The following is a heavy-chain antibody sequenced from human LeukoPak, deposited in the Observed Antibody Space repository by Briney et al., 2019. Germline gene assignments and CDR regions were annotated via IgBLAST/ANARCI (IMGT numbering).Heavy chain of an antibody. D-gene: IGHD3-16*02. CDR2: ISGSGGST. V-gene: IGHV3-23*01. Sequence: SGGSLRLSCAASGFTFSSYAMSWVRQAPGKGLEWVSAISGSGGSTYYADSVKGRFTISRDNSKNTLYLQTNSLRAEDTAVYYCAKEIYDYVWGSYRYPFDYWGQGTLVTVSS. CDR3: AKEIYDYVWGSYRYPFDY. CDR1: GFTFSSYA. J-gene: IGHJ4*02.